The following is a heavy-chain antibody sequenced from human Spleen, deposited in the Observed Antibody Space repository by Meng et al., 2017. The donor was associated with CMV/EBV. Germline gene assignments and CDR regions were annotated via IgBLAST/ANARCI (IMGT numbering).Heavy chain of an antibody. V-gene: IGHV3-23*01. CDR3: AKDKRAGRIVAAGTWPFDP. Sequence: FTPDARSLVRQAPGKGLEWVSTISGSGHSTYYADSVKGRFTISRDNSRNMLNLQMNSLGAEDTALYYCAKDKRAGRIVAAGTWPFDPWGQGTLVTVSS. D-gene: IGHD6-13*01. CDR1: FTPDA. J-gene: IGHJ5*02. CDR2: ISGSGHST.